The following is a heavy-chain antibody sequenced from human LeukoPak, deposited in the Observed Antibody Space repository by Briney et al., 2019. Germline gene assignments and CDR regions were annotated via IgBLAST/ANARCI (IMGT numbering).Heavy chain of an antibody. CDR2: IKKDGTET. CDR1: GFTFSSYW. V-gene: IGHV3-7*01. CDR3: AKELPTGTDYFDY. J-gene: IGHJ4*02. D-gene: IGHD3-10*01. Sequence: PGGSLRLSCAASGFTFSSYWMGWVRQAPWKGLEWVANIKKDGTETYYDDSVKGRFTISRDNAKKSLYLQMDSLRAEDTAVYYCAKELPTGTDYFDYWGQGTLVTVSS.